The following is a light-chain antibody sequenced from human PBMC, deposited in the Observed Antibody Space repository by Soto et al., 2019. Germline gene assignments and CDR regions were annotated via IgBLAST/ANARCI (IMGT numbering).Light chain of an antibody. V-gene: IGLV3-25*03. CDR1: PMPKQY. CDR3: QSADSSGTHAV. J-gene: IGLJ7*01. CDR2: KDT. Sequence: SYELTQPPSVSVSPGQTARIPFSGDPMPKQYAYWYQQKPGQAPVLVRNKDTERPSGIPERFSGSSSGTTVTLTISAVQAEDEADYYCQSADSSGTHAVFGGGTQLTVL.